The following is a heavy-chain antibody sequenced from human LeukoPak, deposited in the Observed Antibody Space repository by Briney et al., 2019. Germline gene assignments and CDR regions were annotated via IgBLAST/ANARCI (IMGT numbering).Heavy chain of an antibody. V-gene: IGHV3-9*01. J-gene: IGHJ4*02. CDR1: GFTFDDYA. CDR2: ISWNSGSI. Sequence: GGSLRLSCAASGFTFDDYAMHWVRQAPGKGLEWVSGISWNSGSIGYADSVKGRFTISRDNAKNSLYLQMNSLRAEDTALYYCAKDMGWRATTVTSYFDYWGRGPWSPSPQ. D-gene: IGHD4-17*01. CDR3: AKDMGWRATTVTSYFDY.